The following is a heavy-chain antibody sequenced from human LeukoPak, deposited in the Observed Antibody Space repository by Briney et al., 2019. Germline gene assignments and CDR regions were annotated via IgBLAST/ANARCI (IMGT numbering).Heavy chain of an antibody. CDR3: ARVWYYDSSDSDAFDI. CDR2: ISSSSSYI. V-gene: IGHV3-21*01. Sequence: GGSLRLSCAASGFTFSSYSMNRVRQAPGKGLEWVSSISSSSSYIYYAGSVKGRFTISRDNAKNSLYLQMNSLRAEDTAVYYCARVWYYDSSDSDAFDIWGQGTMVTVSS. J-gene: IGHJ3*02. D-gene: IGHD3-22*01. CDR1: GFTFSSYS.